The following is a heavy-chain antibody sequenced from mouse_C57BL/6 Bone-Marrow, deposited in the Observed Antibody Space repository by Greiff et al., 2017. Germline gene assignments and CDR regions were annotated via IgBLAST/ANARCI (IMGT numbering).Heavy chain of an antibody. D-gene: IGHD2-4*01. CDR1: GYAFTNYL. CDR3: ARSYDYGEFAY. V-gene: IGHV1-54*01. CDR2: INPGSGGT. Sequence: LVESGAELVRPGTSVKVSCKASGYAFTNYLIEWVKQRPGQGLEWIGVINPGSGGTNYNEQFKGKATLTADKSSSTAYMQLSSLTSEGSAVYICARSYDYGEFAYWGQGTLVTVAA. J-gene: IGHJ3*01.